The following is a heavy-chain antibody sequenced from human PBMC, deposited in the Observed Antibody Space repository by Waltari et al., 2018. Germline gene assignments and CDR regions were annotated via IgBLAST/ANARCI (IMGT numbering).Heavy chain of an antibody. CDR1: AYTFTVYH. D-gene: IGHD3-16*02. V-gene: IGHV1-2*02. Sequence: QVQLVQSGAEVKKPGASVKVSCTASAYTFTVYHMHCVRQAPGPGLEWMGWINPNSGGTNYAQKFQGRVTMTRDTSISTAYMELSRLRSDDTAVYYCAREVITFGGVIVPSGFDPWGQGTLVTVSS. CDR2: INPNSGGT. J-gene: IGHJ5*02. CDR3: AREVITFGGVIVPSGFDP.